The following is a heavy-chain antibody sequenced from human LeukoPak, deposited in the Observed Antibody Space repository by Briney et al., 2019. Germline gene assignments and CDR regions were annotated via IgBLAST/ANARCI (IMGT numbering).Heavy chain of an antibody. D-gene: IGHD3-10*01. Sequence: SETLSLTCTVSGGSISSYYWSWIRQPPGKGLEWIGSIYHSGSTYYNPSLKSRVTISVDTSKNQFSLKLSSVTAADTAVYYCARGGYGSGWDYMDVWGKGTTVTVSS. V-gene: IGHV4-59*12. CDR2: IYHSGST. CDR3: ARGGYGSGWDYMDV. CDR1: GGSISSYY. J-gene: IGHJ6*03.